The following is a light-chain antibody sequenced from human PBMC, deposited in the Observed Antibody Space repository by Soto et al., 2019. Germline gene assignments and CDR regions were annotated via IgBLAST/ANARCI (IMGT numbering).Light chain of an antibody. CDR3: QQYNSCSRT. V-gene: IGKV1-5*03. CDR1: QSISSW. CDR2: KAS. J-gene: IGKJ1*01. Sequence: DIQMTQSPSTLSASVVDRVTITCRASQSISSWLAWYQQKPGKAPKLLIYKASSLEGGVPSRFSGSGSGTEFTLTISSLQPDDFATYYCQQYNSCSRTFGQGTKVDIK.